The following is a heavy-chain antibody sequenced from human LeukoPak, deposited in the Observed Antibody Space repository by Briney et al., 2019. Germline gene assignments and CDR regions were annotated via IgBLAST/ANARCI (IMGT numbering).Heavy chain of an antibody. CDR1: GFTFGSYW. Sequence: GGSLRLSCAASGFTFGSYWMSWVRQAPGKGPEWVANIKKDGSEKKYVDSVKGRFTISRDNAKNSLYLQMNSLRAEDAAVYYCVRDYPVTNPLWGQGTRVTVSS. J-gene: IGHJ4*02. D-gene: IGHD4-17*01. CDR3: VRDYPVTNPL. V-gene: IGHV3-7*01. CDR2: IKKDGSEK.